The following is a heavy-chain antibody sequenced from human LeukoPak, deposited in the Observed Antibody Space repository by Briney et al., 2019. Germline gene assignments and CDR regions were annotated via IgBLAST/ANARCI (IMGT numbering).Heavy chain of an antibody. V-gene: IGHV1-2*02. CDR1: GYTFTGYY. CDR2: INPNSGGT. J-gene: IGHJ6*03. Sequence: ASVKASCKASGYTFTGYYMHWVRQAPGQGLEWMGWINPNSGGTNYAQKFQGRVTMTRDTSISTAYMELSRLRSDDTAVYYCARDRGSYHHYYYYYMDVWGKGTTVTVSS. CDR3: ARDRGSYHHYYYYYMDV. D-gene: IGHD1-26*01.